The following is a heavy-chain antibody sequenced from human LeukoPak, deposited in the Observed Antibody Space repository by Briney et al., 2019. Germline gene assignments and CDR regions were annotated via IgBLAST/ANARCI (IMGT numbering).Heavy chain of an antibody. D-gene: IGHD6-13*01. V-gene: IGHV4-34*01. CDR1: GGSFSGYY. J-gene: IGHJ5*02. CDR2: INHSGST. Sequence: SETLSLTCAVYGGSFSGYYWSWIRQPPGKGLEWIGEINHSGSTNYNPSLKSRVTISVDTSKQQFSLKLSSVTAADTAVYYCARGGRKAAAGNGEFDPWGQGTLVTVSS. CDR3: ARGGRKAAAGNGEFDP.